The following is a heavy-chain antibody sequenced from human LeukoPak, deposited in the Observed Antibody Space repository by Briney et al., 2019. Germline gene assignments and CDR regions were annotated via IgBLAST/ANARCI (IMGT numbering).Heavy chain of an antibody. CDR3: ARDGEAAGLYFDY. J-gene: IGHJ4*02. Sequence: GGSLRLSCAVSGFTFSSYWMNWVRQAPGRGLEWVASIKQDGSEKYYVDSVKGRFTISRDNAKNSLFLQMNSLRADDTAIYYCARDGEAAGLYFDYWGRGTLVTVSS. V-gene: IGHV3-7*01. CDR2: IKQDGSEK. CDR1: GFTFSSYW. D-gene: IGHD6-13*01.